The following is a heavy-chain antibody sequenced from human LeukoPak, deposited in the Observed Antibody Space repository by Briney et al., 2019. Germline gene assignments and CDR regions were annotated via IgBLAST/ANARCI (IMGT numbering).Heavy chain of an antibody. CDR3: ARQTAMGRSGDY. Sequence: GESLKISCKASGYSFTSYWIGWVRQVPGKGLEWRGSIDPSDSETRYTPSFQGQVTISVDKSLTTAYLQWNNLKASDTAMYYCARQTAMGRSGDYWGQGTLVTVSS. J-gene: IGHJ4*02. V-gene: IGHV5-51*01. CDR1: GYSFTSYW. D-gene: IGHD3-10*01. CDR2: IDPSDSET.